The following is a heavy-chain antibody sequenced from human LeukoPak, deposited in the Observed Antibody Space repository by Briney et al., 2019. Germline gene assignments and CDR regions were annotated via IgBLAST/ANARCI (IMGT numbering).Heavy chain of an antibody. J-gene: IGHJ4*02. CDR1: GFTFSSYS. CDR2: IKQDGSEK. CDR3: ARIEFHPKTYYDFWSGYPYSSPGLYYFDY. D-gene: IGHD3-3*01. Sequence: GGSLRLSCAASGFTFSSYSMNWVRQAPGKGLEWVANIKQDGSEKYYVDSVKGRFTISRDNAKNSLYLQMNSLRAEDTAVYYCARIEFHPKTYYDFWSGYPYSSPGLYYFDYWGQGTLVTVSS. V-gene: IGHV3-7*01.